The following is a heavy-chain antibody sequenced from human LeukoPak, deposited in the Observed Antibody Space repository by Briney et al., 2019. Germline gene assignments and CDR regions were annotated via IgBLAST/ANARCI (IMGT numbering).Heavy chain of an antibody. D-gene: IGHD3-10*02. Sequence: SQTLSLTCAVSGSSISSGSYSWNWIRQPPGKGLEWIGYIYHTGNTFYNPSLKSRVTISVDRSKNQFSLRLTSVTAADTAVYYCARGFFVRENPGSWFDPWGQGTLVTVSP. CDR3: ARGFFVRENPGSWFDP. J-gene: IGHJ5*02. CDR2: IYHTGNT. V-gene: IGHV4-30-2*01. CDR1: GSSISSGSYS.